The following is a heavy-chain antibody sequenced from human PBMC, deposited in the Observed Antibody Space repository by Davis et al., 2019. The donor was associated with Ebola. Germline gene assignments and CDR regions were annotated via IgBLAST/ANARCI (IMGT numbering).Heavy chain of an antibody. Sequence: MPSETLSLTCTVSGGSISSYYWSWIRQPPGKGLEWIGYIYYSGSTNYNPSLKSRVTISVDTSKNQFSLKLSSVTAADTAVYYCARKSNRFYYYGMDVWGKGTTVTVSS. D-gene: IGHD1-14*01. J-gene: IGHJ6*04. CDR2: IYYSGST. CDR1: GGSISSYY. V-gene: IGHV4-59*01. CDR3: ARKSNRFYYYGMDV.